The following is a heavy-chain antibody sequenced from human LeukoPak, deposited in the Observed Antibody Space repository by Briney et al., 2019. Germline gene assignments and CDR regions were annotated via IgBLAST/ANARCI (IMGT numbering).Heavy chain of an antibody. D-gene: IGHD1-1*01. J-gene: IGHJ4*02. CDR1: GFTFSTYV. CDR3: AKGNWRYFDY. CDR2: ISGSGGST. V-gene: IGHV3-23*01. Sequence: GGSLRLSCAAPGFTFSTYVMSWVRQAPGEGLEWVSAISGSGGSTYYADSVKGRFTISRDNSKNTLYLQMNSLGADDTAVYYCAKGNWRYFDYWGQGTLVTVSS.